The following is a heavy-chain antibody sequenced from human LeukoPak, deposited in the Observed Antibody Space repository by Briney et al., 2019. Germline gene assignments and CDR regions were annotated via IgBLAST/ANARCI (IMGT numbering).Heavy chain of an antibody. CDR2: IYYSGST. J-gene: IGHJ4*02. Sequence: PSETLSLACTVSGGSVNSGSYYWNWIRQPPGKGLEWIGYIYYSGSTNYNPSLKSRVTISVDTSKNQFSLKLSSVTAADTAVYYCARAAYSGSYHSDYWGQGTLVTVSS. D-gene: IGHD1-26*01. CDR1: GGSVNSGSYY. V-gene: IGHV4-61*01. CDR3: ARAAYSGSYHSDY.